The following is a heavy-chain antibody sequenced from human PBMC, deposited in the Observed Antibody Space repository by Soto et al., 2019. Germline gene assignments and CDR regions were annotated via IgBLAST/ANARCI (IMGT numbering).Heavy chain of an antibody. CDR3: MRSYGDSYYFYYGMDV. J-gene: IGHJ6*02. D-gene: IGHD4-17*01. Sequence: GESLKISCKGSGYSFTSYWIGWVRQMPGKGLEWMGIIYPGDSDTRYSPSFQGQVTISADKSISTAYLQWSSLKASDTAIYYCMRSYGDSYYFYYGMDVWGQGTTVIVSS. V-gene: IGHV5-51*01. CDR2: IYPGDSDT. CDR1: GYSFTSYW.